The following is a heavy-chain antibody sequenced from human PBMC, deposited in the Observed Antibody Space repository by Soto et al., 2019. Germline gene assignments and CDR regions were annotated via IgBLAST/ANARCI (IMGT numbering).Heavy chain of an antibody. CDR2: FYSSGSI. D-gene: IGHD6-19*01. CDR1: GYSITAGGYY. CDR3: ARMYSSGSGWFHP. J-gene: IGHJ5*02. Sequence: SETLSLTCFVSGYSITAGGYYWSWIRHHPGKGLEWIGSFYSSGSIIYNPSLRSRVSISGDTSSNQFSMSLTSVTAEDTARYYCARMYSSGSGWFHPWGQGTLVTVSS. V-gene: IGHV4-31*03.